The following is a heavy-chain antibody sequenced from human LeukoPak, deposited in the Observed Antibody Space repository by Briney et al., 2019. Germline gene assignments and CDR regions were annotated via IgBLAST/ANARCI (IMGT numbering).Heavy chain of an antibody. CDR3: ARSVGGTCSPLGCFDP. D-gene: IGHD1-26*01. CDR1: GGSISSYY. V-gene: IGHV4-59*08. Sequence: PSETLSLTCTVSGGSISSYYWSWIRQPPGKGLEWIGYIYYSGSTYYNPSLKSRVTISVDTSKNQFSLKLSSVTAADTAVFYCARSVGGTCSPLGCFDPWGQGTLVTVSS. J-gene: IGHJ5*02. CDR2: IYYSGST.